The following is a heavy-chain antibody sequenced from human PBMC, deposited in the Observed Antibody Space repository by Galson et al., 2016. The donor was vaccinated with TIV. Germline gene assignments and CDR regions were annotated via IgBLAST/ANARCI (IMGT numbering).Heavy chain of an antibody. J-gene: IGHJ4*02. V-gene: IGHV1-24*01. CDR2: FDPEQHKK. Sequence: SVKVSCKVSGDSLSDSSMHWVRQAPGKGLEWMAGFDPEQHKKIYAQKLEGRVTLTDDTSTDTAFLELSSLSFEDTAVYYCASVAWFPGLSLDSWGQGALVIVSS. D-gene: IGHD2/OR15-2a*01. CDR3: ASVAWFPGLSLDS. CDR1: GDSLSDSS.